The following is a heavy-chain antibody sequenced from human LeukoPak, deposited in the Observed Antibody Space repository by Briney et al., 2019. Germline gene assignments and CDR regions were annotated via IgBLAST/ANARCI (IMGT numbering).Heavy chain of an antibody. CDR1: GFTFSSYE. J-gene: IGHJ4*02. CDR3: ARDPNGLYDFDY. D-gene: IGHD5/OR15-5a*01. V-gene: IGHV3-48*03. CDR2: IDNGGTIK. Sequence: PGGSLRLSCAASGFTFSSYEMNWVRQAPGKGLEWVPFIDNGGTIKYYADSVKGRFTISRDNARNSLYLQMNSLRAEDTAVCYCARDPNGLYDFDYWGRGTLVTVSS.